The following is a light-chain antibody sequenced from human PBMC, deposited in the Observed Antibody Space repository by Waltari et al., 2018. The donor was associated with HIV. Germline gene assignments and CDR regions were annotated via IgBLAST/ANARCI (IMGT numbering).Light chain of an antibody. J-gene: IGLJ3*02. CDR3: CSYAGSSTSWV. V-gene: IGLV2-23*02. CDR2: EVS. CDR1: SSDVGSYNL. Sequence: QSALTQPASVSGSPGQSITISCTGTSSDVGSYNLVSWYQQHPGKAPKLMIYEVSKRASGVSNRCSGSKSGNTAALTISGLQAEDEADYYCCSYAGSSTSWVFGGGTKLTVL.